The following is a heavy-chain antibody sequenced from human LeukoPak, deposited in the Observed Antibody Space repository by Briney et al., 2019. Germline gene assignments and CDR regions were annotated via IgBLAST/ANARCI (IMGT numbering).Heavy chain of an antibody. D-gene: IGHD5-24*01. Sequence: PGGSLRLSCAASGFTSSSYAMSWVRQAPGKGLEWVSAFSGSGGDTYYADSVKGRFTISRDNSKNTLYLQMNSLRAEDTAVYYCAKSGYNRFDYWGQGTLVTVSS. CDR1: GFTSSSYA. J-gene: IGHJ4*02. CDR2: FSGSGGDT. CDR3: AKSGYNRFDY. V-gene: IGHV3-23*01.